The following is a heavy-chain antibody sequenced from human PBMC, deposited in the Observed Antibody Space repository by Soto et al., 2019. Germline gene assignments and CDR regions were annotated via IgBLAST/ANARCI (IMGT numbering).Heavy chain of an antibody. D-gene: IGHD1-26*01. CDR3: ATEKFGAGRVGVYF. CDR1: GGTSTIYT. CDR2: IVPILGIT. V-gene: IGHV1-69*04. J-gene: IGHJ4*02. Sequence: QVPLVQSGAELKKPGSSVKVSCEASGGTSTIYTITWVRQAPGQGLAWMGRIVPILGITNYARNFQGRLTITADTSTSTAYMELSGLRFDDTAVYYCATEKFGAGRVGVYFWGQGTQVTVSS.